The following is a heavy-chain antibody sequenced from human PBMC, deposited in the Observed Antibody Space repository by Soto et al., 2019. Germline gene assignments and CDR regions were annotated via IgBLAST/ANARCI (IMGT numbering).Heavy chain of an antibody. V-gene: IGHV3-7*01. CDR3: ARHHRDSRYSDFDS. D-gene: IGHD5-12*01. Sequence: GGSLRLSCAASGFTFSAYWMTWVRQAPGKGLEWVASISQDGSETYYVDSVQGRFIISRDNTDNSLYVQMNSLRAEDTALYYCARHHRDSRYSDFDSWGQGTLVTVSS. CDR2: ISQDGSET. J-gene: IGHJ4*02. CDR1: GFTFSAYW.